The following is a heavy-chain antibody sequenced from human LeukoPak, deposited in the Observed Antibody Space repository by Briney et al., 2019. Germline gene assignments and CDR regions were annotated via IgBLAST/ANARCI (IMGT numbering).Heavy chain of an antibody. V-gene: IGHV3-30*04. CDR1: GFTFSIYA. J-gene: IGHJ6*02. CDR2: ISYDGSYQ. D-gene: IGHD1-26*01. CDR3: ARAQFPAGVVGSSQEDYYYDMDV. Sequence: GGSLRLSCAASGFTFSIYAIHWVRQAPGKGLEWVAVISYDGSYQYYSDSVKGRFTISRNNSNDTLYLQMNSLRAEDTAVYYCARAQFPAGVVGSSQEDYYYDMDVWGQGTTVTVSS.